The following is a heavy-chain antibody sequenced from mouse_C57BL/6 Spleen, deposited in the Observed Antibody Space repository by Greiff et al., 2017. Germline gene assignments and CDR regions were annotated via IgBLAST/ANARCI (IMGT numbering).Heavy chain of an antibody. Sequence: EVMLVESGGGLVQPGGSLSLSCAASGFTFTDYYMSWVRQPPGKALEWLGFIRNKANGYTTEYSASVKGRFTISRDNSQSILYLQMNALRAEDSATYDCARYSSSFRGYFDVWGTGTTVTVSS. V-gene: IGHV7-3*01. CDR2: IRNKANGYTT. D-gene: IGHD1-1*01. J-gene: IGHJ1*03. CDR1: GFTFTDYY. CDR3: ARYSSSFRGYFDV.